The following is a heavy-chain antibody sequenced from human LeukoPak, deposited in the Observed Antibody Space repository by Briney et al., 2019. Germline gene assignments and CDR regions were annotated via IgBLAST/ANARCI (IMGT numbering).Heavy chain of an antibody. CDR3: ARRSRSGSDWLIDF. CDR1: GFTFSSYW. D-gene: IGHD6-19*01. CDR2: INPSGNT. V-gene: IGHV4-34*01. Sequence: PGGSLRLSRAASGFTFSSYWMHWVRQAPGKGLVWIGEINPSGNTNYNPSLKSRVAMSLDTSKNQFSLKLNSVTAADTAVYSCARRSRSGSDWLIDFWGQGTLVTVSS. J-gene: IGHJ4*02.